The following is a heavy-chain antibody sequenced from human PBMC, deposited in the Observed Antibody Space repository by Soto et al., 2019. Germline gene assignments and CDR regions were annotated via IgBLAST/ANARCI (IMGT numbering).Heavy chain of an antibody. CDR2: IYYSGST. CDR3: ARHRPFLEWLEYYGMDV. D-gene: IGHD3-3*01. J-gene: IGHJ6*02. Sequence: PSETLSLTCTVSGVSISSGGYYWSWIRQHPGKGLEWIGYIYYSGSTYYNPSLKSRVTISVDTSKNQFSLKLSSVTAADTAVYYCARHRPFLEWLEYYGMDVWGQGTTVTVSS. V-gene: IGHV4-31*03. CDR1: GVSISSGGYY.